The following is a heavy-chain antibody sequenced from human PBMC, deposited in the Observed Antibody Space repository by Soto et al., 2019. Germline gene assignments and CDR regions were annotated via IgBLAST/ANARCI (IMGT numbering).Heavy chain of an antibody. CDR3: ARVKSTAMAPIDY. CDR1: GGTFSSYA. CDR2: IIPIFGTA. Sequence: SVKVSCKASGGTFSSYAISWVRQAPGQGLEWMGGIIPIFGTANYAQKFQGRVTITADESTSTAYMELSSLRSEDTAVYYCARVKSTAMAPIDYWGQGTLVTVSS. J-gene: IGHJ4*02. D-gene: IGHD5-18*01. V-gene: IGHV1-69*13.